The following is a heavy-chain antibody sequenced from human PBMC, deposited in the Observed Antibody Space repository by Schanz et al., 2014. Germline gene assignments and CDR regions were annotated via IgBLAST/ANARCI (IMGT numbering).Heavy chain of an antibody. J-gene: IGHJ5*02. Sequence: QVQLVQSEAEVKKPGSSVKVSCKASGYTFTTYGISWVRQAPGQGPEFMGWISTFRNEDTNSAQRFQGRLTMTTDTSTSTAYMELRSLRSDDTAVYYCARDRRRYCSTASCLHDNWFDPWGQGTLVIVSS. CDR2: ISTFRNEDT. V-gene: IGHV1-18*01. CDR1: GYTFTTYG. D-gene: IGHD2-2*01. CDR3: ARDRRRYCSTASCLHDNWFDP.